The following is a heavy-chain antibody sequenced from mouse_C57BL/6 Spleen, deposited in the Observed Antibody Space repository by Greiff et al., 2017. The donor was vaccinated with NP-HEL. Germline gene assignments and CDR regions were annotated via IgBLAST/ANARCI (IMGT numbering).Heavy chain of an antibody. Sequence: EVKLVESGGGLVKPGGSLKLSCAASGFTFSDYGMHWVRQAPEKGLEWVAYISSGSSTIYYADTVKGRFTISRDNAKNTLFLQMTSLRSEDTAMYYCARGDGSNWYFDVWGTGTTVTVSS. J-gene: IGHJ1*03. CDR2: ISSGSSTI. CDR3: ARGDGSNWYFDV. V-gene: IGHV5-17*01. CDR1: GFTFSDYG. D-gene: IGHD1-1*01.